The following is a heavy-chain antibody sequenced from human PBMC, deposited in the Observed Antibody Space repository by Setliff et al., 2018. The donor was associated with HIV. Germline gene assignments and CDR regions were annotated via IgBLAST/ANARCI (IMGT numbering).Heavy chain of an antibody. V-gene: IGHV4-39*01. Sequence: SETLSLTCTVSGVSFGSSDYYRAWIRQPPGKGLEWIGSFYYSGSTYYNPSLKSRVTISVDTSKSQVSLRLTSVTAADAAVYFCARSPGVDTNMAFDLWGQGSLVTVSS. CDR2: FYYSGST. CDR1: GVSFGSSDYY. J-gene: IGHJ4*01. CDR3: ARSPGVDTNMAFDL. D-gene: IGHD5-18*01.